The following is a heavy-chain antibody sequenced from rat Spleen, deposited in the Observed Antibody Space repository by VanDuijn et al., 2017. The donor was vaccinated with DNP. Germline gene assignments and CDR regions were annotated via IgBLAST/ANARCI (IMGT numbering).Heavy chain of an antibody. Sequence: EVQLVESGGGLVQPGNSLRLSCAASGFIFSDYAMAWVRQSPKMGLEWVATIIYDGSSTFYRDSVTGRFPISRDNAKNTLHLQMDSLRSEDTATYYCATHGSIATISTGAMDVWGQGTSVTVSS. D-gene: IGHD1-2*01. CDR1: GFIFSDYA. CDR2: IIYDGSST. J-gene: IGHJ4*01. CDR3: ATHGSIATISTGAMDV. V-gene: IGHV5S10*01.